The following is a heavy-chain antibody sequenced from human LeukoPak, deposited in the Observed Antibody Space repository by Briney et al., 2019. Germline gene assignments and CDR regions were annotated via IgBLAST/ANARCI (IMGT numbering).Heavy chain of an antibody. CDR3: ARDIQLST. J-gene: IGHJ3*01. D-gene: IGHD5-24*01. V-gene: IGHV3-7*05. CDR2: IKSDGSDK. Sequence: GGSLRLSCAASGFTFSTYWMSWVRQAPGKGLEWVAQIKSDGSDKYYVDSVKGRFAISRDNAKNSLYLQMNSLRAEDTAIYYCARDIQLSTWGLGTMVTVSS. CDR1: GFTFSTYW.